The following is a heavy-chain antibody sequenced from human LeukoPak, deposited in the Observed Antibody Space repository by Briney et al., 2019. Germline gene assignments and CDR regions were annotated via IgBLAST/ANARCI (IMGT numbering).Heavy chain of an antibody. CDR3: ARGPYYYGSGSYWGVDY. CDR2: INPNSGGT. J-gene: IGHJ4*02. V-gene: IGHV1-2*02. Sequence: ASVKVSCKASGYTFTGYYMHWVRQASGQGLEWMGWINPNSGGTNYAQKFQGRVTMTRDTSISTAYMELSRLRSDDTAVYYCARGPYYYGSGSYWGVDYWGQGTLVTVSS. CDR1: GYTFTGYY. D-gene: IGHD3-10*01.